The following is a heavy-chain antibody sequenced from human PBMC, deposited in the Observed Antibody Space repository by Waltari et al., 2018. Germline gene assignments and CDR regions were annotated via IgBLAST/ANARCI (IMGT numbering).Heavy chain of an antibody. D-gene: IGHD6-6*01. V-gene: IGHV1-58*02. Sequence: QMQLVQSGPEVKKPGTSVKVSCKASGFTFTSSAMQWVRQARGQRLEWIGCIVVGSGNTNYAQKFQERVTITRDMSTSTAYMELSSLRSEDTAVYYCATVDGPTHAYSSSAHAFDIWGQGTMVTVSS. CDR2: IVVGSGNT. CDR3: ATVDGPTHAYSSSAHAFDI. J-gene: IGHJ3*02. CDR1: GFTFTSSA.